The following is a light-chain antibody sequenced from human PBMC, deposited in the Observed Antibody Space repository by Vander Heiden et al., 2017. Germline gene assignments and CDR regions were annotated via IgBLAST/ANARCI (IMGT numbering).Light chain of an antibody. CDR2: DAS. Sequence: EILLHQPPATLSLSPGERATLSCRASQSVSSYLAWYQQKPGQAPRLLIYDASNRATGIPARFSGSGSGTDFTLTISSLEPEDFAVYYCQQRSNWPPLTFGGGTKVEIK. CDR1: QSVSSY. V-gene: IGKV3-11*01. CDR3: QQRSNWPPLT. J-gene: IGKJ4*01.